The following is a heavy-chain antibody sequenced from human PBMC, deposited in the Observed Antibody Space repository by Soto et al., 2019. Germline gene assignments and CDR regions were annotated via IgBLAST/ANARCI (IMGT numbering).Heavy chain of an antibody. CDR3: ANRGYSYGFVIY. Sequence: QVQLVQSGAEVKKPGSSVKVSCKASGGTFSSYTFSWVRQAPGQGLEWMGRIIPMLGIANYAQKFQGRVTITADKSTSTAYMELSSLRPEDTAVYYCANRGYSYGFVIYWGQGTLVTVSS. CDR2: IIPMLGIA. J-gene: IGHJ4*02. V-gene: IGHV1-69*02. CDR1: GGTFSSYT. D-gene: IGHD5-18*01.